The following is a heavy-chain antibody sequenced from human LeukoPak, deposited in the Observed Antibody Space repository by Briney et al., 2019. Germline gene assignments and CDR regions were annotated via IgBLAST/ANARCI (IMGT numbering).Heavy chain of an antibody. V-gene: IGHV4-4*07. D-gene: IGHD3-10*01. CDR2: IYTSGST. CDR1: GGSISSYY. J-gene: IGHJ6*03. Sequence: PSETLSLTCTVSGGSISSYYWSWIRQPAGKGLEWIGRIYTSGSTNYNPSLKSRVTMSVDTSKNQFSLKLSSVTAADTAVYYCARDQYYYGSGSLHMDVWGKGTTVTISS. CDR3: ARDQYYYGSGSLHMDV.